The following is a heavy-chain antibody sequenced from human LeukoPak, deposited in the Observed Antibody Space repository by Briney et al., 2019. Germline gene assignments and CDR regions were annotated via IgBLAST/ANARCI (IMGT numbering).Heavy chain of an antibody. D-gene: IGHD3/OR15-3a*01. J-gene: IGHJ3*02. CDR1: GGSISSGSYY. Sequence: PSETLSLTCTVSGGSISSGSYYWGWIRQHPGKGLEWIGSIYYSGSTYYNPSLKSRLTISKDTSKNQFSLNLSSVTAADTAVYFCASSRNVDQFDIWGQGTMVTVSS. CDR2: IYYSGST. V-gene: IGHV4-31*03. CDR3: ASSRNVDQFDI.